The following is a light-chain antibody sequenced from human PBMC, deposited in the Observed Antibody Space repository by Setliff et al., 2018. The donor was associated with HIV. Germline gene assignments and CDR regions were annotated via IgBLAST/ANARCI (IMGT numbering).Light chain of an antibody. CDR2: DVD. V-gene: IGLV2-11*01. Sequence: QSALTQPRSVSGPPGQSVTISCTGSSSDVGGYSYVSWYQQHPGKAPKVIIYDVDKRPSGVPERFSASRSGTTASLTISGLQADDEADYYCCSHAGTSFVFGIGTKVTVL. J-gene: IGLJ1*01. CDR3: CSHAGTSFV. CDR1: SSDVGGYSY.